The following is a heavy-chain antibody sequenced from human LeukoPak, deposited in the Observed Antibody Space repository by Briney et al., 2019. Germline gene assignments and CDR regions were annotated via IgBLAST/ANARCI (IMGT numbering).Heavy chain of an antibody. CDR2: INQDGNEK. V-gene: IGHV3-7*03. Sequence: GGSLRLSCAASGFTFSSYWMTWVRQAPGKGLEWVANINQDGNEKYYVDSVKGRFTISRDNAKNSLYLQMSSLRAEDTAVYYCARERAGYYSDDAFDIWGQGTMVTVSS. CDR3: ARERAGYYSDDAFDI. J-gene: IGHJ3*02. CDR1: GFTFSSYW. D-gene: IGHD3-16*01.